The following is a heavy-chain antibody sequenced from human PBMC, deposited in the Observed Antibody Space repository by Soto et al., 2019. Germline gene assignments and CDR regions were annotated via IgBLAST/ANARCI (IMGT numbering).Heavy chain of an antibody. CDR1: GFSLSTSGVG. Sequence: LVNPTQTLTRTCSFSGFSLSTSGVGVGWIRQPPGKAPEWIGYVYHNGNAYPTPSLKSRVTISLDGAKNQFSLKMTSVTAADTGLYYCAARPYYYYGLDVWGQGTTVTVSS. D-gene: IGHD3-10*01. V-gene: IGHV4-30-2*01. CDR2: VYHNGNA. J-gene: IGHJ6*02. CDR3: AARPYYYYGLDV.